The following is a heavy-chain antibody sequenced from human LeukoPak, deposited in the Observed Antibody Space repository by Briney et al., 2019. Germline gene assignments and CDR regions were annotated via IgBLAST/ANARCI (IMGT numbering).Heavy chain of an antibody. CDR1: GGSISSGSYY. Sequence: SETLSLTCTVSGGSISSGSYYWSWIRQPAGKGLEWIGRIYTSGSTNYNPSLKSRVTISVDTSKNQFSLKLSSVTATDTAVYYCAREVNTAMFSEKYYFDYWGQGTLVTVSS. D-gene: IGHD5-18*01. V-gene: IGHV4-61*02. J-gene: IGHJ4*02. CDR2: IYTSGST. CDR3: AREVNTAMFSEKYYFDY.